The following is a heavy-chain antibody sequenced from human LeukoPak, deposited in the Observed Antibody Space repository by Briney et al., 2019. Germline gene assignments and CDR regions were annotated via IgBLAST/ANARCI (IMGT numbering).Heavy chain of an antibody. J-gene: IGHJ1*01. V-gene: IGHV3-21*01. Sequence: GGSLRLSCAASGFTFSSYSMNWVRQAPGKGLEWVSSISSSSSYIYYADSVKGRFTISRDNAKNSLYLQMNSLRAEDTAVYYCARSRYDYVWGSYRYTPAEYFQHWGQGTLVTASS. CDR1: GFTFSSYS. CDR3: ARSRYDYVWGSYRYTPAEYFQH. CDR2: ISSSSSYI. D-gene: IGHD3-16*02.